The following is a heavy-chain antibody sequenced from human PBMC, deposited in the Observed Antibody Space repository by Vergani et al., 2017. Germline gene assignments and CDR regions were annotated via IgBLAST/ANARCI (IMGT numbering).Heavy chain of an antibody. CDR2: IYYSGST. CDR3: ERGPGHSYGYFDY. CDR1: GGSISSYY. V-gene: IGHV4-59*01. D-gene: IGHD5-18*01. Sequence: QVQLQESGPGLVKPSQTLSLTCTVSGGSISSYYWGWIRQPPEKGLEWIGYIYYSGSTNYNPSLKSRVTISVDTSKNQFSLKLSSVTAADTAVYYCERGPGHSYGYFDYWGQGTLVTVSS. J-gene: IGHJ4*02.